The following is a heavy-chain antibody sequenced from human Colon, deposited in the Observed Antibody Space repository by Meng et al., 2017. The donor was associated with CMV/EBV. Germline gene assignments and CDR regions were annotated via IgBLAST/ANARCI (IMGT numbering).Heavy chain of an antibody. CDR3: ARGVVVHDY. V-gene: IGHV4-39*07. J-gene: IGHJ4*02. D-gene: IGHD3-22*01. CDR1: GGSISSSSYY. Sequence: SETLSLTCTVSGGSISSSSYYWGWIRQPPGKGLEWIGSISYSGSTYYNPSLKSRVTISVDTSKNQFSLKLSSVTAADTAVYYCARGVVVHDYWGQGTLVTVSS. CDR2: ISYSGST.